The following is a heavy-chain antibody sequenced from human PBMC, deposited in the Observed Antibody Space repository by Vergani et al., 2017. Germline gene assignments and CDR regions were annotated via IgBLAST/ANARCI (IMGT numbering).Heavy chain of an antibody. V-gene: IGHV4-34*01. CDR2: INHSGST. J-gene: IGHJ6*03. CDR1: GGSFSGYY. D-gene: IGHD1-26*01. CDR3: AGIVGATRNYYYYMDV. Sequence: QVQLQQWGAGLLKPSETLSLTCAVYGGSFSGYYWSWIRQPPGKGLEWIGEINHSGSTNYNPSLKSRVTISVYTSKNQFSLKLSSVTAADTAVYYCAGIVGATRNYYYYMDVWGKGTTVTVSS.